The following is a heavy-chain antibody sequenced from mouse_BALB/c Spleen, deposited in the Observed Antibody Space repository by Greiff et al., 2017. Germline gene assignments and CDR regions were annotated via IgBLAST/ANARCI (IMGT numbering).Heavy chain of an antibody. Sequence: VQLVESGAELARPWASVTMSCKASGYTFTSYTMHWVKQRPGQGLEWIGYINPSSGYTNYNQKLKNKTTFTADKSSSTTYMQLSSLTSEGSAVYNYGYDNYAMDYWGQGTSVTVSS. CDR3: GYDNYAMDY. CDR1: GYTFTSYT. J-gene: IGHJ4*01. CDR2: INPSSGYT. D-gene: IGHD2-3*01. V-gene: IGHV1-4*01.